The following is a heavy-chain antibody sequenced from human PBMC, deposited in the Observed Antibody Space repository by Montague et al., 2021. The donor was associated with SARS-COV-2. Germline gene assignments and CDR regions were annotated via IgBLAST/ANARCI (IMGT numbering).Heavy chain of an antibody. Sequence: SETLSLTCTVSGDSISRYYCCWIWQPPGKGLEWMGYHYNSGSTNXNSTLKSRIAMSVDTSENQFSLKLFSVTAADTAVYYCARVVVDASGWYHFDYWGQGALVTVSS. CDR3: ARVVVDASGWYHFDY. J-gene: IGHJ4*02. V-gene: IGHV4-59*12. CDR2: HYNSGST. D-gene: IGHD6-19*01. CDR1: GDSISRYY.